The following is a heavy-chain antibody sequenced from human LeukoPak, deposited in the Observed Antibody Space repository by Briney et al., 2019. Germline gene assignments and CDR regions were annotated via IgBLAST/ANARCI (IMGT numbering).Heavy chain of an antibody. CDR2: ISAYNGNT. J-gene: IGHJ4*01. D-gene: IGHD3-3*01. Sequence: ASVKVSCKASGYTFTSYGISWVRQAPGQGLEWMGWISAYNGNTNYAQKLQGRVTMTRDRSTDTVTMELSSLTSDDTAVYYCARTLYDVLSGFDFWGQGTLVTVSA. CDR1: GYTFTSYG. CDR3: ARTLYDVLSGFDF. V-gene: IGHV1-18*01.